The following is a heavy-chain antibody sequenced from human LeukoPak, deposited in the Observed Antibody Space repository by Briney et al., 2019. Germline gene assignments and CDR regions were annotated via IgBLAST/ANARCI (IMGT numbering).Heavy chain of an antibody. Sequence: GRSLRLSCAASGFTFSSYGMHWVRQAPGKGLVWVSRINEDGSTTSYADSVKGRSTIFRDNAKNTLYLQMNSLRAEDTAVYYCAKVYYDSSGYYGLTSPADYWGQGTLVTVSS. V-gene: IGHV3-74*01. CDR3: AKVYYDSSGYYGLTSPADY. D-gene: IGHD3-22*01. J-gene: IGHJ4*02. CDR2: INEDGSTT. CDR1: GFTFSSYG.